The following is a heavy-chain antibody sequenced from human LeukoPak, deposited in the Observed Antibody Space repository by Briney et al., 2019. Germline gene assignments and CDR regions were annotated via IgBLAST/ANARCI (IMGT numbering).Heavy chain of an antibody. CDR3: AKVLSSGGYYYFDY. CDR1: GFTLNEHA. V-gene: IGHV3-23*01. Sequence: PGGSLRLSCAVSGFTLNEHAVSWVRQAPGKGLEWVSAISGSGGSTYYADSVKGRFTISRDNSKNTLYLQMNSLRAEDTAVYYCAKVLSSGGYYYFDYWGQGTLVTVSS. D-gene: IGHD3-22*01. J-gene: IGHJ4*02. CDR2: ISGSGGST.